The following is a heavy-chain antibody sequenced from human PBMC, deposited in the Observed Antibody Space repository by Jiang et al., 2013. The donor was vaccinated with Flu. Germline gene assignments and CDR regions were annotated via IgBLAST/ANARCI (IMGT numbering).Heavy chain of an antibody. J-gene: IGHJ5*02. CDR3: YGIT. CDR2: ISNSGGST. Sequence: VQLVESGGVVVQPGGSLRLSCAASGFTFDDYAMHWVRQAPGKGLEWVSGISNSGGSTYYADSVKGRFTISRDNSKNTLFLQMNSLRAEDTAVYYCYGITWGQGTLVTVSS. V-gene: IGHV3-23*04. D-gene: IGHD3-10*01. CDR1: GFTFDDYA.